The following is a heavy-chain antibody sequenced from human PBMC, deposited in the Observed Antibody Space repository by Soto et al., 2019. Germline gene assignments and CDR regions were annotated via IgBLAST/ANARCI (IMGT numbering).Heavy chain of an antibody. CDR3: ARSSWFRGKWHYMDV. Sequence: GGSLRLSCAASGFTFSSYDMHWVRQATGKGLEWVSAIGTAGDTYYPGSVKGRFTISRENAKNSLYLQMNSLRAGDTAVYYCARSSWFRGKWHYMDVWGKGTTVTVSS. CDR2: IGTAGDT. V-gene: IGHV3-13*01. J-gene: IGHJ6*03. CDR1: GFTFSSYD. D-gene: IGHD3-22*01.